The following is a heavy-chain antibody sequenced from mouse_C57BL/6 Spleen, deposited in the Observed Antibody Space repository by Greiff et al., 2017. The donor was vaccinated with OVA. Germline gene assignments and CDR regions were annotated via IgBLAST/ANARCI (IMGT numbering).Heavy chain of an antibody. Sequence: QVQLQQPGAELVRPGSSVKLSCKASGYTFTSYWMHWVKQRPTQGLEWIGNIDPSDSETHYNQKFKDKATLTVDKSSSTAYMQLSSLTSEDSAVYYCATYYYGSSYKYFDVWGTGTTVTVSS. CDR1: GYTFTSYW. D-gene: IGHD1-1*01. J-gene: IGHJ1*03. CDR3: ATYYYGSSYKYFDV. CDR2: IDPSDSET. V-gene: IGHV1-52*01.